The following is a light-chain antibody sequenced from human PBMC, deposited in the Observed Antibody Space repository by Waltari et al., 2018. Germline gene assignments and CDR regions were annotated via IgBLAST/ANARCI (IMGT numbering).Light chain of an antibody. CDR2: SAS. Sequence: DIQMTQSPSSLSASVGDRVTITCRASQSISSYLNWYQQRPGKAPKLLISSASSLQSGVPSRFSGSGSGTDFTLTSISLQPEDIATDYCQHRYTTPRAFGPGSKVEIK. CDR3: QHRYTTPRA. CDR1: QSISSY. J-gene: IGKJ3*01. V-gene: IGKV1-39*01.